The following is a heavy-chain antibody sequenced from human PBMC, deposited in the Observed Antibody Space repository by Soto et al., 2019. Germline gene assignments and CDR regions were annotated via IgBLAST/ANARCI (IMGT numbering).Heavy chain of an antibody. CDR3: APVPAASSYYSTDV. CDR2: IVDSGGRA. Sequence: GGSLRLSCAASGFAFSSYAMNWVRQAPGKGLEWVSGIVDSGGRAFYADSVKGRFTISRDNSKNTLYLEMNNLRAEDTAIYYCAPVPAASSYYSTDVWGQGTTVTVSS. J-gene: IGHJ6*02. CDR1: GFAFSSYA. V-gene: IGHV3-23*01. D-gene: IGHD2-2*01.